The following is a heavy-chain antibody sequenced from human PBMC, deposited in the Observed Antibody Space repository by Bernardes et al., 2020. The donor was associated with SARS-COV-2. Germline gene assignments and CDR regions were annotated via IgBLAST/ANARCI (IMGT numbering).Heavy chain of an antibody. CDR3: ATDDPAGAVFGVVIYALHI. Sequence: ASMKVSCKVSGYSLTEFSMHWVRQAPGKGLEWVGGFDPQHRKTIYAQKFQGRVTMTEDTSTDTAYMELRNLRSEDTAVYYCATDDPAGAVFGVVIYALHIWGQGTMVTVSS. CDR1: GYSLTEFS. V-gene: IGHV1-24*01. J-gene: IGHJ3*02. D-gene: IGHD3-3*01. CDR2: FDPQHRKT.